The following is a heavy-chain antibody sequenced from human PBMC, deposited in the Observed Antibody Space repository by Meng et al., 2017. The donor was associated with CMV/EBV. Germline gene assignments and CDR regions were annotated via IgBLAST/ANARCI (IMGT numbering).Heavy chain of an antibody. CDR3: ARQQYRSSCDY. CDR1: GVCNSSCNYY. D-gene: IGHD6-13*01. Sequence: EVEPGMRKHSQNLSCKSSGSGVCNSSCNYYWRWTRQAPGKSREFSGYIYYSGCTYYNPSLKSLVTITVNTSTNQFSLRLSSVTAADYDVYYCARQQYRSSCDYWGQGTLVTVSS. CDR2: IYYSGCT. V-gene: IGHV4-30-4*01. J-gene: IGHJ4*02.